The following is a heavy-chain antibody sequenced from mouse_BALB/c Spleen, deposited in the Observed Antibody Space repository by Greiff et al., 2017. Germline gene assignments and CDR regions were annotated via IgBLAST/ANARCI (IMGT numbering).Heavy chain of an antibody. Sequence: EVQLQQSGPELVKPGASVKMSCKASGYTFTDYYMKWVKQSHGKSLEWIGDINPNNGGTSYNQKFKGKATLTVDKSSSTAYMQLNSLTSEDSAVYYCERVRAYYDGSSNYAMDYWGQGTSVTVSS. CDR1: GYTFTDYY. D-gene: IGHD1-1*01. J-gene: IGHJ4*01. CDR3: ERVRAYYDGSSNYAMDY. CDR2: INPNNGGT. V-gene: IGHV1-26*01.